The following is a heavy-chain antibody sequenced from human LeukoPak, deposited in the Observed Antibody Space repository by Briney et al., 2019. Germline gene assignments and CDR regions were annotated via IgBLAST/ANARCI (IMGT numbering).Heavy chain of an antibody. V-gene: IGHV3-23*01. CDR2: ISGSGGST. Sequence: GGSLRLSCAASGFTFSNYAMHWVRQAPGKGLEWVSAISGSGGSTYYADSVKGRFTISRDNSRNTLYLQMNSLRAEDTAVYYCAKGSMVTMFDYWGQGTLVTVSS. CDR3: AKGSMVTMFDY. CDR1: GFTFSNYA. J-gene: IGHJ4*02. D-gene: IGHD5-18*01.